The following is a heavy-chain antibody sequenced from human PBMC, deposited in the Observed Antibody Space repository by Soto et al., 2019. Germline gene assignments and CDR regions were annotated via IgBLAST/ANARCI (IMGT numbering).Heavy chain of an antibody. J-gene: IGHJ5*02. CDR1: GYTFTSYA. Sequence: ASVKVSCKASGYTFTSYAMHWVRQAPGQRLEWMGWINAGNGNTKYSQKFQGRVTITRDTSASTAYMELSSLRSEDTAVYYCARWRTGTAWFDPWGQGTLVTVSS. V-gene: IGHV1-3*01. D-gene: IGHD1-1*01. CDR2: INAGNGNT. CDR3: ARWRTGTAWFDP.